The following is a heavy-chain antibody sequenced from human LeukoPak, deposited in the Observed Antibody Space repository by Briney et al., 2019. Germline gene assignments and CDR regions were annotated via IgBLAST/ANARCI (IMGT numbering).Heavy chain of an antibody. J-gene: IGHJ4*02. CDR2: IYTSGST. CDR1: GGSISNYS. CDR3: ARGTYYDILTGYSPGTFDY. D-gene: IGHD3-9*01. Sequence: PSETLSLTCTVSGGSISNYSWSWIRQPAGKGLEWIGRIYTSGSTNYNPSLKSRVTMSVDTSKNQSSLKLSSVTAADTAMYYCARGTYYDILTGYSPGTFDYGGQGTLVTVSS. V-gene: IGHV4-4*07.